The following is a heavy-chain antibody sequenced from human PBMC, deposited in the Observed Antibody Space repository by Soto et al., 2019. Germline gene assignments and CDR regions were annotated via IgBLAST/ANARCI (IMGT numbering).Heavy chain of an antibody. CDR2: IYYSGST. V-gene: IGHV4-30-4*01. Sequence: SETLSLTCTVSGGSISSGDYYWSWIRQPPGKGLEWIGYIYYSGSTYYNPSLKSRVTISVDTSKNQFSLKLSSVTAADTAVYYCARELWVRGRELYYYYGMDVWGQGTTVTVSS. CDR1: GGSISSGDYY. J-gene: IGHJ6*02. D-gene: IGHD3-10*01. CDR3: ARELWVRGRELYYYYGMDV.